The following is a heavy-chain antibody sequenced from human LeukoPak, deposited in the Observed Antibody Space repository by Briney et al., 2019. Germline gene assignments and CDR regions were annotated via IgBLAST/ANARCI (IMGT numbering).Heavy chain of an antibody. CDR1: GGSISSGDYY. V-gene: IGHV4-30-4*01. CDR3: ARVAFQYYGMDV. Sequence: SETLSVTCTVSGGSISSGDYYWSWIRQSPGKGLEWIGYIYYSGSTYYNPSLKSRVTISVDTSKNQFSLKLSSVTAADTAVYYYARVAFQYYGMDVWGQGTTVTVSS. J-gene: IGHJ6*02. CDR2: IYYSGST. D-gene: IGHD2-15*01.